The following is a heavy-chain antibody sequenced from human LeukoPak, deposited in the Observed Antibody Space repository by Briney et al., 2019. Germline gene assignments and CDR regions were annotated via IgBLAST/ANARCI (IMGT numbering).Heavy chain of an antibody. CDR3: ARGGSGWYYYYYMDV. CDR1: GGTFSSYA. V-gene: IGHV1-69*05. CDR2: IIPIFGTA. D-gene: IGHD6-19*01. J-gene: IGHJ6*03. Sequence: SVKVSCKASGGTFSSYAISWVRQAPGQGLEWMGGIIPIFGTANYAQKFQGRVTITTDESTSTAYMELSSLRSEDTAVYYCARGGSGWYYYYYMDVWGKGTTVTVSS.